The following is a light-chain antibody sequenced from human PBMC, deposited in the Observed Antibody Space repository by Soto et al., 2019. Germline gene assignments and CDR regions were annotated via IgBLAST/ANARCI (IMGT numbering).Light chain of an antibody. CDR3: QQCYMGWT. V-gene: IGKV1-5*01. J-gene: IGKJ1*01. CDR2: DAS. CDR1: QGIGRF. Sequence: DIQMTQSPSTLSASVGDRVTITCRASQGIGRFLAWYQHQPGKAPKLLIYDASTLESGVPSRFSGTGSGTEFTFSITSLQPEDFGTYYCQQCYMGWTFGQGTKVDI.